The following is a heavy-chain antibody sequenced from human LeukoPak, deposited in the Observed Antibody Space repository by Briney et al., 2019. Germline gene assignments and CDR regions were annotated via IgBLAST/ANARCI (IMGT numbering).Heavy chain of an antibody. D-gene: IGHD2-2*01. V-gene: IGHV1-8*01. CDR2: MNPNSGNT. CDR3: ARAGDIVVVPDNWFDP. Sequence: GASVKVSCKASGYTFTSYDINWVRQATGQGLEWMGWMNPNSGNTGYAQKFQGRVTMTRNTSISTAYMELSSLRSEDTAVHYCARAGDIVVVPDNWFDPWGQGTLVTVSS. CDR1: GYTFTSYD. J-gene: IGHJ5*02.